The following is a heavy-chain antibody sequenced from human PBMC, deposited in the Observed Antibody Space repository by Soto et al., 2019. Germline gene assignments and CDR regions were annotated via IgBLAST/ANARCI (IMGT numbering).Heavy chain of an antibody. Sequence: EVQLLESGGGLVQPGGSLRLSCAASGFTFSSYAMSWVRQAPGKGLEWVSAISGSGGSTYYADSVKGRFTISRDNSENTLYLQMNSLRAEDTAVYYCAECPSRGGSYPVDYWGQGTLVTVSS. CDR2: ISGSGGST. CDR1: GFTFSSYA. CDR3: AECPSRGGSYPVDY. V-gene: IGHV3-23*01. D-gene: IGHD1-26*01. J-gene: IGHJ4*02.